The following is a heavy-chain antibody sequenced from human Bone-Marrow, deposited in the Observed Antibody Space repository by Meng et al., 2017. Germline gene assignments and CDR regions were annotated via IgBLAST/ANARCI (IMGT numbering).Heavy chain of an antibody. CDR3: ARDGEIATYSDY. J-gene: IGHJ4*02. D-gene: IGHD5-24*01. Sequence: ASVKVSCKPSGYNFPDYYIHWVRRAPGQGLEWMGWINPNSGGTNYAQKFQGRVTMTRDTSISTAYMELSRLRSDDTAVYYCARDGEIATYSDYWGQGTLVTVSS. CDR1: GYNFPDYY. CDR2: INPNSGGT. V-gene: IGHV1-2*02.